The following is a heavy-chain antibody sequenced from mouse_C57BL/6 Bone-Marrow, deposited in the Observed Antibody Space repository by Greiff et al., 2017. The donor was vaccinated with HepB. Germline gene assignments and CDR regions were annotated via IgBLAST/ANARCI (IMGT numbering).Heavy chain of an antibody. CDR2: INSDGGST. V-gene: IGHV5-2*01. CDR1: EYEFPSPY. CDR3: ALTLYFDY. Sequence: EVQGVESGGGLVQPGESLKLSCDSNEYEFPSPYMSWVRKTPAKRLELVAAINSDGGSTYYPDTMESRFRISRDKTKKTLYLQMSSLRSEDTALYYGALTLYFDYWGQGTTLTVSS. J-gene: IGHJ2*01.